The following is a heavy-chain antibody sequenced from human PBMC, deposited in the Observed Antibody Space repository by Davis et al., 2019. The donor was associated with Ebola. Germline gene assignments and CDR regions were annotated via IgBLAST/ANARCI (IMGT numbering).Heavy chain of an antibody. CDR2: IKTDGSYT. J-gene: IGHJ4*02. D-gene: IGHD5/OR15-5a*01. Sequence: GESLKTSCAAPGFTFSSYWMHWVRQAPGKGLVLVSRIKTDGSYTNYADSVKGRFAIFRDNAKNTLYLQMNSLRAEDTAVYYCARQHDPSTPAPGFWGQGTLVTVSS. V-gene: IGHV3-74*01. CDR3: ARQHDPSTPAPGF. CDR1: GFTFSSYW.